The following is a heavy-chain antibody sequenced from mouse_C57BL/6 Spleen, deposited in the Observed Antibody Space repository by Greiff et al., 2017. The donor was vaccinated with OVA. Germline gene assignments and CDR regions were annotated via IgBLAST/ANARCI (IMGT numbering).Heavy chain of an antibody. CDR2: IYPGDGDT. D-gene: IGHD3-2*02. V-gene: IGHV1-82*01. CDR1: GYAFSSSW. J-gene: IGHJ3*01. CDR3: ARYSSGYGGFAY. Sequence: QVQLKQSGPELVKPGASVKISCKASGYAFSSSWMNWVKQRPGKGLEWIGRIYPGDGDTNYNGKFKGKATLTADKSSSTAYMQLSSLTSEDSAVYDCARYSSGYGGFAYWGQGTLVTVSA.